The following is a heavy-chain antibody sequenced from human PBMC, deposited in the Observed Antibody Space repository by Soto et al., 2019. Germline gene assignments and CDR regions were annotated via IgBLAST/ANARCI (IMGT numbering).Heavy chain of an antibody. Sequence: GESLKISCQGSGYSFTNYWIGWVRQMPGKGLEWMGSIYPGDSDTRYSPSFQGQVTISADKSISTAYLQWGSLQASDTAMYYCARRQYYYNSSGYYLWGQGTLVTVSS. CDR1: GYSFTNYW. D-gene: IGHD3-22*01. CDR2: IYPGDSDT. CDR3: ARRQYYYNSSGYYL. V-gene: IGHV5-51*01. J-gene: IGHJ4*02.